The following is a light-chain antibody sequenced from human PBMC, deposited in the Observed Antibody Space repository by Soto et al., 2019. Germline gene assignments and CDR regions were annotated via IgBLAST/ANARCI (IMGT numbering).Light chain of an antibody. CDR3: QQYDNLLALT. J-gene: IGKJ4*01. V-gene: IGKV1-33*01. CDR2: DAS. Sequence: DIQMTQSPSSLSASVGDRVTIACQASQDISKYLNWYQFRPGQAPKLLIYDASNLETGVPSRFRGSGSGTHFTLSILSLQPEDVATYYCQQYDNLLALTFGGGTKVEIK. CDR1: QDISKY.